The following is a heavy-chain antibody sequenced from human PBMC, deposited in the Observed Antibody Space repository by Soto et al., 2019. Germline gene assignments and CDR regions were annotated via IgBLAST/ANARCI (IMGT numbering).Heavy chain of an antibody. D-gene: IGHD1-26*01. J-gene: IGHJ6*02. CDR1: GYSFTSYW. CDR2: IDPSDSYT. Sequence: GESLKISCKGPGYSFTSYWISWVRQMPGKGLEWMGRIDPSDSYTNYSPSFQGHVTISADKSISTAYLQWSSLKASDTAMYYCARWDGRYYYYYGMDVWGQGTTVTVSS. V-gene: IGHV5-10-1*01. CDR3: ARWDGRYYYYYGMDV.